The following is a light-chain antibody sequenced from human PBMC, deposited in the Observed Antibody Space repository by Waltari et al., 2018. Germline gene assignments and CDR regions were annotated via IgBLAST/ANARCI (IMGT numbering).Light chain of an antibody. CDR3: QTWGAGIRV. V-gene: IGLV4-69*01. CDR2: VNSDGSH. CDR1: RGHTYSA. J-gene: IGLJ3*02. Sequence: QPVLTQSPSASASPGASVKLTCTLARGHTYSAIAWHQQQPEKGPLHLMKVNSDGSHSKGDGIPDRFAGSSSGAERYLTISSLQSEDEADYYCQTWGAGIRVFGGGTKLTVL.